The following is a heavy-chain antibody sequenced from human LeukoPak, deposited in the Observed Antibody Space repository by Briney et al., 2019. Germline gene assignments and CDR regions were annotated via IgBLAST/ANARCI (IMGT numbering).Heavy chain of an antibody. D-gene: IGHD6-25*01. CDR2: IKEDASEE. CDR1: GFTSSRHW. J-gene: IGHJ4*02. V-gene: IGHV3-7*01. Sequence: PGGSLRLSCAVSGFTSSRHWMSWVRQTPEGGVEWVAHIKEDASEENYVHSVKGRFTISRDNAKNSLYLQMNSLRAEDTAVYYCAIAAGWELGYWGQGTLVTVSS. CDR3: AIAAGWELGY.